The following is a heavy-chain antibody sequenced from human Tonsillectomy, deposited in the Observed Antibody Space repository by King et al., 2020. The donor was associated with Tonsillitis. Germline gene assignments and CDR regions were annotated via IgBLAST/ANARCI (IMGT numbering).Heavy chain of an antibody. V-gene: IGHV1-24*01. D-gene: IGHD5-12*01. J-gene: IGHJ3*02. CDR2: FDPEDGET. CDR1: GYTLTELS. CDR3: ATDQKKLRLDAFDI. Sequence: QLVQSGAEVKKPGASVKVSCKVSGYTLTELSMHWVRQAPGKGLEWMGGFDPEDGETIYAQKFQGRVTMTEDTSTDTAYMDLSSLRSEDTAVYYCATDQKKLRLDAFDIWGQGTMVTVSS.